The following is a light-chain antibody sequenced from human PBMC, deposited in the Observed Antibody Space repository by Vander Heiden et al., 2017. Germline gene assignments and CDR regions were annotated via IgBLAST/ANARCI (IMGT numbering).Light chain of an antibody. CDR1: KLGDKY. Sequence: SYELTQPPSVSVSPGQTASITCSGDKLGDKYACWYQQKPGQSPVLVIYQDSKRPSGIPERFSGSNSRTTALLTISGTQAVDEAYYYSPAWDSSTVVFGGGTKLTVL. CDR2: QDS. CDR3: PAWDSSTVV. V-gene: IGLV3-1*01. J-gene: IGLJ2*01.